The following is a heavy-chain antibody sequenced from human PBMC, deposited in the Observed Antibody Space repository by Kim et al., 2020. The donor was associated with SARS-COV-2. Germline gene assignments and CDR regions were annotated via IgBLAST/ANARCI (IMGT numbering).Heavy chain of an antibody. CDR3: ARDWGKYYDILTGYYSGYYYGMDV. J-gene: IGHJ6*02. CDR2: ISSSSSYI. CDR1: GFTFSSYS. D-gene: IGHD3-9*01. V-gene: IGHV3-21*01. Sequence: GGSLRLSCAASGFTFSSYSMNWVRQAPGKGLEWVSSISSSSSYIYYADSVKGRFTISRDNAKNSLYLQMNSLRAEDTAVYYCARDWGKYYDILTGYYSGYYYGMDVWGQGTTVTVSS.